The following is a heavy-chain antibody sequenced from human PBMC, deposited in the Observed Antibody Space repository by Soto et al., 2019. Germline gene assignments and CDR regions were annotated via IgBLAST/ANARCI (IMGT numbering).Heavy chain of an antibody. D-gene: IGHD1-20*01. J-gene: IGHJ5*02. CDR1: GFNFCISA. Sequence: GPSVKVSCKASGFNFCISAIKWVRQARGHRLEWIGWIVVGTGNTNYAQKFQERVTITRDMSTSTAYMELSSLISEDTAVYFCAADSLPTDRYKWVAPWGLGTLVPVSS. CDR3: AADSLPTDRYKWVAP. CDR2: IVVGTGNT. V-gene: IGHV1-58*02.